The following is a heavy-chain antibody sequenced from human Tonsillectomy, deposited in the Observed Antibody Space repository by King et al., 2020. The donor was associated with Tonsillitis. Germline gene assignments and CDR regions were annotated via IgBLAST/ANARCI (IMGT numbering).Heavy chain of an antibody. CDR1: GYTFTSYY. D-gene: IGHD3-3*01. J-gene: IGHJ5*02. CDR3: VIAASNTLVGVVIVGDNWFDP. Sequence: QLVQSGAEVKKPGASVKVSCKASGYTFTSYYIHWVRQAPGQGLEWMGIINPRGGSTRYAQKFQDRVTMTRDTSTSTVYMELRNLRYEDTAVYYGVIAASNTLVGVVIVGDNWFDPWGQGTLVTVSS. CDR2: INPRGGST. V-gene: IGHV1-46*03.